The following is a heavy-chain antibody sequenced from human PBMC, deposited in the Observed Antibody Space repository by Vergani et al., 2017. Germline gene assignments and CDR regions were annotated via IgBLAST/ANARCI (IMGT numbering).Heavy chain of an antibody. V-gene: IGHV4-4*03. J-gene: IGHJ4*02. D-gene: IGHD3-22*01. CDR3: ARLSYDTTPYLQGGYDC. Sequence: QVQLQESGPGLVKPPGTLSLTCAVSGGSISSSNWWSWVRQPPGKGLEWIGEIYHSGSTNYNPSLKSRVTISVDKSKNQFSLKLSSVTAAYTSVYYCARLSYDTTPYLQGGYDCWGQGTLVSVSA. CDR2: IYHSGST. CDR1: GGSISSSNW.